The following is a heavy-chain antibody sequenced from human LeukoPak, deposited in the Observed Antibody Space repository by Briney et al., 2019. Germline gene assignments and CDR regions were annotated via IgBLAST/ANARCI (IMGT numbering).Heavy chain of an antibody. V-gene: IGHV3-23*01. CDR2: ISGSGGST. Sequence: GGSLRLSCAASGFTFSSYGMSWVRQAPGKGLEWVSAISGSGGSTYYADSVKGRFTISRDNAKNSLYLQMNSLRAEDMALYYCAKDKSSSWYGGGGAFDIWGQGTMVTVSS. J-gene: IGHJ3*02. CDR1: GFTFSSYG. CDR3: AKDKSSSWYGGGGAFDI. D-gene: IGHD6-13*01.